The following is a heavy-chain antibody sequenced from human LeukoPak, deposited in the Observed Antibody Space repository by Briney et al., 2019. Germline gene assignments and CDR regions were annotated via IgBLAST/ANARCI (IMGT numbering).Heavy chain of an antibody. V-gene: IGHV4-39*01. CDR3: ATPQGGYSYGRPYYFHY. Sequence: SETLSLTCTVSGGSISSSSYYWGWIRQPPGKGLEWIGSIYYSGSTYYNPSLKSRVTISVDTSKNQFSLKLSSVTAADTAVYYCATPQGGYSYGRPYYFHYWGQGTLVTVSS. CDR1: GGSISSSSYY. J-gene: IGHJ4*02. D-gene: IGHD5-18*01. CDR2: IYYSGST.